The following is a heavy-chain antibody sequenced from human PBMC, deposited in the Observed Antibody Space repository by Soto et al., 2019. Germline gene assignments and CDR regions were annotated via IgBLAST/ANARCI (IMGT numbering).Heavy chain of an antibody. V-gene: IGHV1-18*04. CDR2: ISAYNGNT. CDR3: ARDRPRDTMIREVMGAFDI. Sequence: GASVKVSCKASGYTFTSYGISWVRQAPGQGLEWMGWISAYNGNTNYAQKLQGRVTMTTDTSTSTAYMELRSLRSDDTAVYYCARDRPRDTMIREVMGAFDIWGQGTMVTVSS. D-gene: IGHD3-22*01. CDR1: GYTFTSYG. J-gene: IGHJ3*02.